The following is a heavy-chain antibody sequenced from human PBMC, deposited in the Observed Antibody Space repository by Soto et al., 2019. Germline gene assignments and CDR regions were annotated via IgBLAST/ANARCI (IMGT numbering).Heavy chain of an antibody. J-gene: IGHJ5*02. V-gene: IGHV4-39*01. Sequence: SETLSLTCTVSGGSISSSSYYWGWIRQPPGKGLEWIGSIYYGGSTYYNPSLKSRVTISVDTSKNQFSLKLSSVTAADTAVYYCAGIDRKYDFWSGYLDWFDPWGQGTLVTVSS. CDR2: IYYGGST. CDR1: GGSISSSSYY. D-gene: IGHD3-3*01. CDR3: AGIDRKYDFWSGYLDWFDP.